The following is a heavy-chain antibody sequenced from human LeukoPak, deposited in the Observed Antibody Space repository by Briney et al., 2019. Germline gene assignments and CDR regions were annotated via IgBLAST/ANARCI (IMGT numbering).Heavy chain of an antibody. V-gene: IGHV4-59*08. CDR3: ARLQQWLPADY. J-gene: IGHJ4*02. Sequence: SETLSLTCTVSGDSISSYYWSWIRQPPGKGLEWIGYISYSGSTSYNPSLKSRVTISVDTSKNQFSLKLSSVTAADTAVYYCARLQQWLPADYWGQGTLVTVSS. D-gene: IGHD6-19*01. CDR2: ISYSGST. CDR1: GDSISSYY.